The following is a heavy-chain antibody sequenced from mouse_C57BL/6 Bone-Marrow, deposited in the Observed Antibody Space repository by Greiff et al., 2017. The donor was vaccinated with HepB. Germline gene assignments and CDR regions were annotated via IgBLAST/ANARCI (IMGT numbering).Heavy chain of an antibody. J-gene: IGHJ3*01. CDR1: GYTFTGYW. D-gene: IGHD2-5*01. CDR3: ARRTYYSNYGAY. V-gene: IGHV1-9*01. Sequence: QVQLKESGAELMKPGASVKLSCKATGYTFTGYWIEWVKQRPGHGLEWIGEILPGSGSTNYNEKFKGKATFTADTSSNTAYMQLSSLTTEDSAIYYCARRTYYSNYGAYWGQGTLVTVSA. CDR2: ILPGSGST.